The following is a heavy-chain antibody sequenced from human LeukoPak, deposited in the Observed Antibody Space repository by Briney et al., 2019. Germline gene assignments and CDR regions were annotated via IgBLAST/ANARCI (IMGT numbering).Heavy chain of an antibody. CDR2: ISTSGSTI. Sequence: GGSLRLFCAASGFTFSDYYMSWIRQAPGKGLEWLSYISTSGSTIYYADSVKGRFAISRGNARNSLYLQMNSLRAEDTAVYYCARDRGVRGVVKYFDYWGQGTLVTVSS. CDR1: GFTFSDYY. CDR3: ARDRGVRGVVKYFDY. J-gene: IGHJ4*02. V-gene: IGHV3-11*01. D-gene: IGHD3-10*01.